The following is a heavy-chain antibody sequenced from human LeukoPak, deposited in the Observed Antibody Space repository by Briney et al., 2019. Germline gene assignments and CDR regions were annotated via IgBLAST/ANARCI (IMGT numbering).Heavy chain of an antibody. J-gene: IGHJ5*02. Sequence: SQTLSLTCSVAGGSISSGSYYSSCIRQPAGRGMEWIGRIYTSGSTNYHTSLKSRVTISVDTSKNQSSLRLSSVCAADTSLYYCGRSIGSRINADNWFDPWGEGTLGTVSS. V-gene: IGHV4-61*02. CDR1: GGSISSGSYY. CDR3: GRSIGSRINADNWFDP. D-gene: IGHD1-26*01. CDR2: IYTSGST.